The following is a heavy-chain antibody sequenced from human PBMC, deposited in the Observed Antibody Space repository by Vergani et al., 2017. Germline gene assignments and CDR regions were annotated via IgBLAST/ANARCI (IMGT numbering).Heavy chain of an antibody. CDR3: ARHSTVEWLVKLGWIDP. CDR2: IYYSGST. Sequence: QLQLQESGPGLVKPSATLSLTCSVSGASIRSSNYYLGWIRQPPGKGLEWIASIYYSGSTYYNPSLKSRVTISVDTSKNQFSLKLSSVTAAGTAVYFCARHSTVEWLVKLGWIDPWGQGILVTVSS. CDR1: GASIRSSNYY. V-gene: IGHV4-39*01. J-gene: IGHJ5*02. D-gene: IGHD6-19*01.